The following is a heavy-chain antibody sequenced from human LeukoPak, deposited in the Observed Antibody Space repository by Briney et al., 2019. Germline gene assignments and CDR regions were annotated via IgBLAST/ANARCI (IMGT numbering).Heavy chain of an antibody. CDR2: IKSKADGGTA. CDR3: TALKVRDSKDYVKYFDY. Sequence: GGSLRLSCATSGFTFSNAWMSWVRQAPGKGLEWVGRIKSKADGGTADYAAPVQGRFTISRDDSKNTLYLQMSSLTTEDTAVYYCTALKVRDSKDYVKYFDYWGHGNLVIVSS. J-gene: IGHJ4*01. CDR1: GFTFSNAW. V-gene: IGHV3-15*01. D-gene: IGHD4-17*01.